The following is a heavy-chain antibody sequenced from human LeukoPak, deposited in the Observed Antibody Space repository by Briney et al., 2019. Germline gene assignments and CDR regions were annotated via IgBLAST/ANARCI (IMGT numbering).Heavy chain of an antibody. CDR1: GFTFSSYN. V-gene: IGHV3-21*01. Sequence: PGGSLRLSCAASGFTFSSYNMNWVRQAPGKGLEWVSSISSGSSYIYYADSVKGRFTISRDNAKNSLYLQMNSLRAEDTAVYYCAGCRGYDTRDLDYWGQGTLVTVSS. CDR3: AGCRGYDTRDLDY. D-gene: IGHD3-22*01. CDR2: ISSGSSYI. J-gene: IGHJ4*02.